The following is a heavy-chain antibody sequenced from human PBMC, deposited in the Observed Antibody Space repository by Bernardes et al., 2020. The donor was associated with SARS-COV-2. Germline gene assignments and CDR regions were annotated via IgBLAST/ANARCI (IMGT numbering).Heavy chain of an antibody. D-gene: IGHD2-15*01. Sequence: ASVKVSCKASGYTFTSYYMQWVRQAPGQGLEWMGIIDPSGGTTTYAQKFQGRVTMSRDTFTSTVYMELSSLRSEDTAVYYCARAASSFYGMDVWGQGTTVTVSS. CDR3: ARAASSFYGMDV. J-gene: IGHJ6*02. V-gene: IGHV1-46*01. CDR2: IDPSGGTT. CDR1: GYTFTSYY.